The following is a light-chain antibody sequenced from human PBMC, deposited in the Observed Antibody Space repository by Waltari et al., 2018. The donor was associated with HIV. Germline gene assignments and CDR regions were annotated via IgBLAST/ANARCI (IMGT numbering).Light chain of an antibody. V-gene: IGLV3-21*02. CDR1: NLGSKG. J-gene: IGLJ2*01. CDR2: DDS. CDR3: QVWDSATDLRV. Sequence: SYVLTQPPSVSVAPGQTARITCGGNNLGSKGVHWYQQKPSQAPVLVVYDDSARPSGIPERFSGSSSWNTATLTISRVEAGDEADFYCQVWDSATDLRVFGGGTKLTVL.